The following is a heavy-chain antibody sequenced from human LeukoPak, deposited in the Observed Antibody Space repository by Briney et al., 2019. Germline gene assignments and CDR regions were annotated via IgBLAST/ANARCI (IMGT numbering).Heavy chain of an antibody. CDR3: TKRVKYGGTWDHFAD. CDR2: VNADGGNT. Sequence: GGSLRLSCAASGFTFSDYSMNWVRQAPGKGLEWVSTVNADGGNTYYADSVKGRFTISRDNSKSTLILQMNSLRVEDTALYYCTKRVKYGGTWDHFADWGQGTLVTVSS. CDR1: GFTFSDYS. J-gene: IGHJ4*02. D-gene: IGHD1-26*01. V-gene: IGHV3-23*01.